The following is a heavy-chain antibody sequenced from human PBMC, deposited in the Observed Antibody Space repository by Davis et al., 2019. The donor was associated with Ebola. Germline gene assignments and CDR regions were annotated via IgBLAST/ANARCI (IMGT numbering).Heavy chain of an antibody. D-gene: IGHD7-27*01. CDR3: ATRTGEGY. V-gene: IGHV3-23*01. J-gene: IGHJ4*02. CDR1: GFTFSSYA. CDR2: ISGKSGST. Sequence: GESLKISRAASGFTFSSYAMSWIRQAPGVGLEWVSAISGKSGSTHYADSVKGRFTISRDNPNNILYLQMNSLRAEDTAVYYCATRTGEGYWGQGTLVTVSS.